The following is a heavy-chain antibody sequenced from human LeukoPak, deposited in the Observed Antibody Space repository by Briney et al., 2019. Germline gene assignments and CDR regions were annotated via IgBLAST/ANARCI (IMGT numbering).Heavy chain of an antibody. Sequence: SETLSLTCAFYGGSFSVYYWSWTRKPPGKGLECIGHINHSGSTNYNPSLKSRVTISVDTSKNQFSLKLSSVTAADTAVYYCARGRSSSWYVIYYYYMDVWGKGTTVTVSS. V-gene: IGHV4-34*01. J-gene: IGHJ6*03. CDR2: INHSGST. D-gene: IGHD6-13*01. CDR1: GGSFSVYY. CDR3: ARGRSSSWYVIYYYYMDV.